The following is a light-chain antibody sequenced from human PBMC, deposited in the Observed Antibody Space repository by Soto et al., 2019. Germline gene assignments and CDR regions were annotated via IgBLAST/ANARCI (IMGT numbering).Light chain of an antibody. V-gene: IGLV2-14*03. CDR1: TSDFGGYNY. J-gene: IGLJ1*01. CDR2: DVY. Sequence: QSALPQPASVSGSPGQSITISCTGTTSDFGGYNYVSWYQRHPGEAPKLLIYDVYKRPSGVSNRFSGSKSGYTASLTISGLQAEEEAAYFCASQTTSSTLVFGAGTKVTVL. CDR3: ASQTTSSTLV.